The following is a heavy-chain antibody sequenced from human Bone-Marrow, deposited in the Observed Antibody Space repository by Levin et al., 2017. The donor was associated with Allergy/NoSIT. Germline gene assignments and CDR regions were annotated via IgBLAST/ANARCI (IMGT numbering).Heavy chain of an antibody. V-gene: IGHV3-21*06. CDR3: ASWAMFYYDGSDFDYFYYGRDV. J-gene: IGHJ6*02. D-gene: IGHD3-16*01. CDR2: ISGGSSRI. Sequence: SCAASGLSFSNYDMNWVRQAPGKGLEWVSSISGGSSRIYYADSVKGRFTISRDNSKNSLYLQMNSLRVEDTAVYYCASWAMFYYDGSDFDYFYYGRDVWGHGTTVTVSS. CDR1: GLSFSNYD.